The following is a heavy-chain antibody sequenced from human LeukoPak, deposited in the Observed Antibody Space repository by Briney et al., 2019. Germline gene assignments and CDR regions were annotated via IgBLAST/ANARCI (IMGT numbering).Heavy chain of an antibody. Sequence: SETLSLTCTVSGGSTSSYYWSWIRQPPGKGLEWIGNIHYSGNTNYNPSLKSRVTISVETSKSQFSLNLSSVTAADTAVYYCARGLSSGWSSPNFDFWGQGTLVTVSS. V-gene: IGHV4-59*01. CDR3: ARGLSSGWSSPNFDF. CDR1: GGSTSSYY. CDR2: IHYSGNT. D-gene: IGHD6-19*01. J-gene: IGHJ4*02.